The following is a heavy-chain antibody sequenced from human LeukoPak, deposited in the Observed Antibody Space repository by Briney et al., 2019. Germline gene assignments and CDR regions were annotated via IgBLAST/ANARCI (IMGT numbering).Heavy chain of an antibody. J-gene: IGHJ4*02. D-gene: IGHD5-18*01. CDR3: AKVRGYSYG. CDR2: INHSGST. Sequence: PSETLSLTCAVYGGSFSGYYWSWIRQPPGKGREWIGEINHSGSTNYNPSLKSRVTMSVDTSKNQFSLKLYSVTAADTAMYYCAKVRGYSYGWGQGTLVTVSS. V-gene: IGHV4-34*01. CDR1: GGSFSGYY.